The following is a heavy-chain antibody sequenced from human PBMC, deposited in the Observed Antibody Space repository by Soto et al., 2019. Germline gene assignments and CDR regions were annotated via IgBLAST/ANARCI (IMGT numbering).Heavy chain of an antibody. Sequence: GASVKVSCKASGGTFSSYAISWVRQAPGQGLEWMGGIIPIFGTANYAQKFQGRVTITADESTSTAYMELSSLRSEDTAVYYCARDRPLSVSSRWELFDPWGQGALVTVSS. J-gene: IGHJ5*02. V-gene: IGHV1-69*13. D-gene: IGHD1-26*01. CDR2: IIPIFGTA. CDR1: GGTFSSYA. CDR3: ARDRPLSVSSRWELFDP.